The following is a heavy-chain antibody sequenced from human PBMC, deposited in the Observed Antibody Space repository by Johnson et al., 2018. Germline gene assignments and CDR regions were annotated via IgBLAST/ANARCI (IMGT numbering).Heavy chain of an antibody. D-gene: IGHD5-18*01. Sequence: VQLVQSGGGLVKPGGSLRLSCAASGLTFRTYSLDWVRQPPGKGLEWVSSITTSNNYIYYADSVKGRFTISRDNAKNSLYLQMNNVKAEDTAVYYCASLSREADRGMVTSRNYYYYMDVWGKGTTVTVSS. CDR2: ITTSNNYI. CDR1: GLTFRTYS. CDR3: ASLSREADRGMVTSRNYYYYMDV. J-gene: IGHJ6*03. V-gene: IGHV3-21*01.